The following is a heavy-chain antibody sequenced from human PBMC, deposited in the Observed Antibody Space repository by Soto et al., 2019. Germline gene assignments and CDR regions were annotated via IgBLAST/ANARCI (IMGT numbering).Heavy chain of an antibody. Sequence: ASVKVSFKASGYTFTSYGISWLRQAPGQGLEWMGWISAYNGNTNYAQKLQGRVTMTTDTSTSTAYMELRSLRSDDTAVYYCARVHLHYDFWSGYDVDYYYYGMDVWGQGTTVTVSS. CDR3: ARVHLHYDFWSGYDVDYYYYGMDV. D-gene: IGHD3-3*01. V-gene: IGHV1-18*04. CDR1: GYTFTSYG. J-gene: IGHJ6*02. CDR2: ISAYNGNT.